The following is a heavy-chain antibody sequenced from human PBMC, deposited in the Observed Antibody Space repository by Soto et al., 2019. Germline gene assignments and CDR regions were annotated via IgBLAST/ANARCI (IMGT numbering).Heavy chain of an antibody. V-gene: IGHV3-33*01. CDR1: GFTFSSYG. CDR2: IWYDGSNK. Sequence: GGSLRLSCAASGFTFSSYGMHWVRQAPGKGLEWVAVIWYDGSNKYYADSVKGRFTISRDNSKNTLYLQMNSLRAEDTAVYYCAREGAVVTYYYYGMDVWGQGTTVTVSS. D-gene: IGHD3-22*01. J-gene: IGHJ6*02. CDR3: AREGAVVTYYYYGMDV.